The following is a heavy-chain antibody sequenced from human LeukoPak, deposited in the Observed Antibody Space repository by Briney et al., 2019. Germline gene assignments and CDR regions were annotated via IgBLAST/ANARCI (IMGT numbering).Heavy chain of an antibody. V-gene: IGHV4-4*07. J-gene: IGHJ3*02. D-gene: IGHD2-2*01. CDR1: GGSISNYY. Sequence: SETQSLTCTVSGGSISNYYWSWLRQPAGKGLEWIGRIYTSASTNYNPSLKSRVTLSVDASKNQFSLRLSSLTAADTAVYYCARGRYCSATICSGGDAFDIWGQGTVVTVSS. CDR2: IYTSAST. CDR3: ARGRYCSATICSGGDAFDI.